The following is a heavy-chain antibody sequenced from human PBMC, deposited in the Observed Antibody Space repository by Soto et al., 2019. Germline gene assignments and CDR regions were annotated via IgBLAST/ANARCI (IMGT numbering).Heavy chain of an antibody. CDR1: GGSISSYY. CDR3: ARGYNGGWYLNDY. Sequence: SETLSLTCTVSGGSISSYYWSWIRQPPGKGLEWIGYIYYSGSTNYNPSLKSRVAISVDTSKNQFSLKLRSVTAADTAIYYCARGYNGGWYLNDYWGQGTLVTVSS. D-gene: IGHD6-19*01. J-gene: IGHJ4*02. CDR2: IYYSGST. V-gene: IGHV4-59*01.